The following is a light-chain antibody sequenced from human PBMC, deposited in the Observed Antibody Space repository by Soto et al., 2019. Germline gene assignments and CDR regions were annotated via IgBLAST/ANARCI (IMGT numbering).Light chain of an antibody. CDR1: QSVRSN. J-gene: IGKJ1*01. Sequence: EIVMTQSPATLSVSPGERATLSCRASQSVRSNLAWYQQKPGQAPRLLIYAASTRATGIAARFSGSGSGTEFTLTISSLQSEDFAVYYCQQYNNWARTFGQGTKLEIK. V-gene: IGKV3-15*01. CDR2: AAS. CDR3: QQYNNWART.